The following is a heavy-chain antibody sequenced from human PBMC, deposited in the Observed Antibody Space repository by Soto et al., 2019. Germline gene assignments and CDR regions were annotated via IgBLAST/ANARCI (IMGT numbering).Heavy chain of an antibody. CDR3: ARFYYDSSGYLPSPYYYYYGMDV. V-gene: IGHV3-7*04. D-gene: IGHD3-22*01. J-gene: IGHJ6*02. CDR2: IKQDGSEK. Sequence: GGSLRLSYAAAGFTFSSYGMSWVRQAPGKGLEWVANIKQDGSEKYYVDSVKGRFTISRDNAKNSLYLQMNSLRAEDTAVYYCARFYYDSSGYLPSPYYYYYGMDVWGQGTTVTVSS. CDR1: GFTFSSYG.